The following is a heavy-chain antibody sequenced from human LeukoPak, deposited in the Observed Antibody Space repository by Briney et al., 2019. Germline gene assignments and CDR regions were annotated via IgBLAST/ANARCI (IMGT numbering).Heavy chain of an antibody. CDR1: GFTFSSYA. V-gene: IGHV3-23*01. CDR2: ISGSGGST. D-gene: IGHD5-18*01. J-gene: IGHJ4*02. CDR3: AKGNSYGYYFDY. Sequence: GGSLRLPCAASGFTFSSYAMSWVRQAPGKGLEWVSAISGSGGSTYYADSVKGRFTISRDNSKNTLYLQMNSLRAEDTAVYYCAKGNSYGYYFDYWGQGTLVTVSS.